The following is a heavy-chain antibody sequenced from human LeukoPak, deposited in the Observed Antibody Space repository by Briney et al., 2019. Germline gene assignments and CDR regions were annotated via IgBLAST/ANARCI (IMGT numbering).Heavy chain of an antibody. CDR2: IYYSGST. CDR3: ARAHGGWYGYNWFDP. D-gene: IGHD6-19*01. V-gene: IGHV4-59*01. J-gene: IGHJ5*02. CDR1: GGSISSYY. Sequence: SETLSLTCTVSGGSISSYYWSWLRQPPGKGLEWIGYIYYSGSTNYNPSLKSRVTISVDTSKNQFSLKLSSVTAADTAVYYCARAHGGWYGYNWFDPWGQGTLVTVSS.